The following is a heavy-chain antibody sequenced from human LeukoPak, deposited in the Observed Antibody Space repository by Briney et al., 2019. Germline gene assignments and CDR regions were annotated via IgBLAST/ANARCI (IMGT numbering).Heavy chain of an antibody. J-gene: IGHJ4*02. V-gene: IGHV4-34*01. Sequence: SETLSLTCTVSGGSISSYYWSWIRQPPGKGLEWIGEINHSGSTNYNPSLKSRVTISVDTSKNQFSLKLSSVTAADTAVYYCAPYDSSGYYSGYWGQGTLVTVSS. CDR1: GGSISSYY. D-gene: IGHD3-22*01. CDR3: APYDSSGYYSGY. CDR2: INHSGST.